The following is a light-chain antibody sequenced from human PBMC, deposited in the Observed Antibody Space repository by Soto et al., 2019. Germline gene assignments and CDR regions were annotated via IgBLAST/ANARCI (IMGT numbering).Light chain of an antibody. J-gene: IGLJ2*01. Sequence: QSVLTQPPSVSGAPGQRVTISCTGSSSNIGAGYDVHWYQQLPGTAPKLLIYGNSNRPSGVPDRFSGSKSGTSASLAITGLQAEDEADYYCQSYDRSLRGSNVVFGGGTKLTVL. V-gene: IGLV1-40*01. CDR1: SSNIGAGYD. CDR3: QSYDRSLRGSNVV. CDR2: GNS.